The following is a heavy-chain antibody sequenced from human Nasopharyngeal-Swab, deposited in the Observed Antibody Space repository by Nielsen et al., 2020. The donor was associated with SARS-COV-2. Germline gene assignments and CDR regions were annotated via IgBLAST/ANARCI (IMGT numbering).Heavy chain of an antibody. CDR1: GYTFTSYA. D-gene: IGHD3-22*01. CDR2: INAGNGNT. Sequence: ASVKVSCKASGYTFTSYAMHWVRQAPGQRLEWMGWINAGNGNTKYSQKFQGRVTIIRDTSASTAYMELSSLRSEDTAVYYCARPYYDSSGYDAWFDPWGQGTLVTVSS. CDR3: ARPYYDSSGYDAWFDP. V-gene: IGHV1-3*01. J-gene: IGHJ5*02.